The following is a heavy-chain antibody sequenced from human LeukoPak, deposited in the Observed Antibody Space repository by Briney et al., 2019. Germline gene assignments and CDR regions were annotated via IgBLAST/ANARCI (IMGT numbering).Heavy chain of an antibody. Sequence: PGGSLRLSCAASGFTFSSNAMTWVRQAPGKGLEWVSTISYNGGSTYYAASVKGRFIISRDNSKNTLYLQMNSLRAEDTAFYYCAKDHYYFDYWGQGTLVTVSS. CDR3: AKDHYYFDY. CDR2: ISYNGGST. V-gene: IGHV3-23*01. CDR1: GFTFSSNA. J-gene: IGHJ4*02.